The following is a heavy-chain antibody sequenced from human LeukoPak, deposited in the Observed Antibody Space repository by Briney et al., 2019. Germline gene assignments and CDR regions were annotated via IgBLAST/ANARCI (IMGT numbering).Heavy chain of an antibody. Sequence: GGSLRLSCVVSEFTFSSLWMHWVRQAPGQGLVWVSRINTDGTTTNYADSVKGRFAISRDNAKNTLYLQMNSLRADDTAVYYCATAGNYRFDYWGQGTLVTVSS. CDR1: EFTFSSLW. D-gene: IGHD5-24*01. CDR3: ATAGNYRFDY. CDR2: INTDGTTT. J-gene: IGHJ4*02. V-gene: IGHV3-74*01.